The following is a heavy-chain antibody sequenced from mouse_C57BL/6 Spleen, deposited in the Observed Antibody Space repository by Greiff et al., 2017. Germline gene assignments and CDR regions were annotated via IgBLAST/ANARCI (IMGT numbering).Heavy chain of an antibody. Sequence: VQLQQSGPVLVKPGASVKMSCKASGYTFTDYYMNWVKQSHGKSLEWIGVINPYNGGTSYNQKFKGKAKLTVDKSPSTAYMELNSLTSEDSAVYDCETYGSSYGAMDYWGQGTSVTVSS. V-gene: IGHV1-19*01. CDR2: INPYNGGT. CDR3: ETYGSSYGAMDY. D-gene: IGHD1-1*01. CDR1: GYTFTDYY. J-gene: IGHJ4*01.